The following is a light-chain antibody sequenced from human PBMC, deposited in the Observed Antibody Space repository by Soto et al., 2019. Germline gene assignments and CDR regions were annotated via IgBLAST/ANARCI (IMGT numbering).Light chain of an antibody. V-gene: IGKV3-20*01. CDR3: HHYGRSPN. Sequence: EIVLTQSPGTLSLPPGERATLSCRASQSISDSYLAWYQQKPGQAPRLLIYGASSRATGIPDRFSGSGSGTDFTLTITRLEPEDFAVYHCHHYGRSPNFGGGTKVDIK. J-gene: IGKJ4*01. CDR1: QSISDSY. CDR2: GAS.